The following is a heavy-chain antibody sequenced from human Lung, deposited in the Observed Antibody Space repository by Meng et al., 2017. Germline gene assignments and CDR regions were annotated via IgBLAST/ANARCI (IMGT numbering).Heavy chain of an antibody. J-gene: IGHJ4*02. Sequence: QAQLVQSGAEIKTPGASVKVSCKASADTFANYAISWVRQAPGQGLEWMGRISTHNGNTNYALKLQGRVTVTTDTSTSTAYMELRNLRSDDTAIYYCATARFSFLLGFDYWGQGTLVTVSS. CDR3: ATARFSFLLGFDY. V-gene: IGHV1-18*04. CDR1: ADTFANYA. CDR2: ISTHNGNT. D-gene: IGHD2-8*02.